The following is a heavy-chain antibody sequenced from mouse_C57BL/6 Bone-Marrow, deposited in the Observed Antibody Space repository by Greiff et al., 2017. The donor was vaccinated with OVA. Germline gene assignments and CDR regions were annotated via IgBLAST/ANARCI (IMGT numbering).Heavy chain of an antibody. J-gene: IGHJ4*01. CDR3: AKIYYGYPYAMDY. D-gene: IGHD2-2*01. Sequence: QVQLQQSGAELAKPGASVKLSCKASGYTFTSYWMHWVKQRPGQGLEWIGYINPSSGYTKYNQKFKAKATLTADKSSSTAYMQLSSLTYEDSAVYYCAKIYYGYPYAMDYWGQGTSVTVSS. CDR2: INPSSGYT. CDR1: GYTFTSYW. V-gene: IGHV1-7*01.